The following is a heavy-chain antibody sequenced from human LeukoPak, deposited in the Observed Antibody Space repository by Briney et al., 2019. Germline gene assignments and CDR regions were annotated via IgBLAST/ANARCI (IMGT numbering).Heavy chain of an antibody. CDR3: ARDEYSGSYYVPNYYYYYYMDV. CDR2: IKQDGSEK. D-gene: IGHD1-26*01. J-gene: IGHJ6*03. Sequence: GGSLRLSCAASGFTFSSYWMSWVRQAPGKGLEWVANIKQDGSEKYYVDSVKGRFTISRDNAKNSLYLQMNSLRAEDTAVYYCARDEYSGSYYVPNYYYYYYMDVWGKGTTVTISS. CDR1: GFTFSSYW. V-gene: IGHV3-7*01.